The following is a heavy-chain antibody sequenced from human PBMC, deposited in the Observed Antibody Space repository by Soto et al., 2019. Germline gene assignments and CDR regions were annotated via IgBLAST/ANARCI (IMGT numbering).Heavy chain of an antibody. D-gene: IGHD1-26*01. J-gene: IGHJ4*02. CDR2: ISYDGSNK. Sequence: QVQLVESGGGVVQPGRSLRLSCAASGFTLSSYGMHWVRQAPGKGLEWVAVISYDGSNKYYADSVKGRFTISRDNSKNPLYLQRNSLRAENTAVYYGAKDRGWGGSNWYDYWGQGTLVTVSS. CDR3: AKDRGWGGSNWYDY. V-gene: IGHV3-30*18. CDR1: GFTLSSYG.